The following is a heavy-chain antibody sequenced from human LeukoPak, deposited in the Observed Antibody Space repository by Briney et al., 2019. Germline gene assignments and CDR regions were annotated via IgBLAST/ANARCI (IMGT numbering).Heavy chain of an antibody. J-gene: IGHJ4*02. Sequence: SETLSLTCTVSGGSISSYYWTWIRQPAGKGLEWIGRIYTSGNTGYNPSLKSRVTMSVDTSKNQFSLNLSSVTAADTAAYYCARVDLRAAFFDYWGQGTLVTVSS. V-gene: IGHV4-4*07. CDR1: GGSISSYY. D-gene: IGHD2-15*01. CDR3: ARVDLRAAFFDY. CDR2: IYTSGNT.